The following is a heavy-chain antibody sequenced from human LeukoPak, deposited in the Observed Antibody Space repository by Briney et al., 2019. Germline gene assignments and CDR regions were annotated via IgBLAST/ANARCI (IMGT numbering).Heavy chain of an antibody. CDR2: IIPIFGTA. D-gene: IGHD6-13*01. J-gene: IGHJ3*02. Sequence: SVKVSCKASGGTFSSYAISWVRQAPGQGLEWMGGIIPIFGTANYAQKFQGRVTITADKPTSTAYMELSSLRSEDTAVYYCASDPGGSSSWFRPFFDIWGQGTMVTVSS. V-gene: IGHV1-69*06. CDR1: GGTFSSYA. CDR3: ASDPGGSSSWFRPFFDI.